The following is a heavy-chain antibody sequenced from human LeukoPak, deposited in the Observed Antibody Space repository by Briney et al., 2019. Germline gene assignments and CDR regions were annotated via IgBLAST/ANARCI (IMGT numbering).Heavy chain of an antibody. CDR2: INHSGST. CDR3: AREGYY. V-gene: IGHV4-34*01. Sequence: SETLSLTCAVYGGSFSGYYWSWIRQPPGKGLEWIGEINHSGSTNYNPPLKSRVTTSVETSRNQSSLKRSSVTAAVTAVYYCAREGYYWGQGTLVTVSS. CDR1: GGSFSGYY. J-gene: IGHJ4*02.